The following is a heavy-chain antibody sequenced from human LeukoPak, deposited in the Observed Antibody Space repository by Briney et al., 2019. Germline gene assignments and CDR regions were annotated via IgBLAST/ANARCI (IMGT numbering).Heavy chain of an antibody. CDR2: IYYSGST. J-gene: IGHJ4*02. D-gene: IGHD6-13*01. CDR1: GGSISSSSYC. V-gene: IGHV4-39*01. Sequence: SETLSLTCTVSGGSISSSSYCWGWIRQPPGKGLEWIGSIYYSGSTYYNPSLKSRVTISVDTSKNQFSLKLSSVTAADTAVYYCARLDAYSSSGWYFDYWGQGTLVTVSS. CDR3: ARLDAYSSSGWYFDY.